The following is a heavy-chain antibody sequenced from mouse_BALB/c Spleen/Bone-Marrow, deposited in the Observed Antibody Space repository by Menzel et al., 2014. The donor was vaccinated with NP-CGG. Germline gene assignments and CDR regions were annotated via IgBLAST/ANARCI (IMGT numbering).Heavy chain of an antibody. V-gene: IGHV14-3*02. CDR1: GFNIKDTY. J-gene: IGHJ1*01. D-gene: IGHD2-14*01. CDR2: IDPANGNT. CDR3: ASYRYAWYFDV. Sequence: VQLQQSGAELVKPGASVKLPCTASGFNIKDTYMHWVKQRPEQGLEWIGRIDPANGNTKYDPKFQGKATITADTSSNTAYLQLSSLTSEDTAVYYCASYRYAWYFDVWGAGTTATVSS.